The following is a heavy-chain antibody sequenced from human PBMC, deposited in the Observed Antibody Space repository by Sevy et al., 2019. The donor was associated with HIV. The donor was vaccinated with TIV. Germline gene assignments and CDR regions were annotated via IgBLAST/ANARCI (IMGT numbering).Heavy chain of an antibody. CDR3: AKDLIFAVGEAFDI. CDR2: ISGSGGSP. Sequence: GGSLRLSCVASGFTFSSYAMNWVRQAPGKGLEWVSSISGSGGSPYHAASVKGRFTISRDNSKNMLYLQMNSLRAEDTAIYYCAKDLIFAVGEAFDIWGQRTMVTVSS. D-gene: IGHD3-3*01. CDR1: GFTFSSYA. J-gene: IGHJ3*02. V-gene: IGHV3-23*01.